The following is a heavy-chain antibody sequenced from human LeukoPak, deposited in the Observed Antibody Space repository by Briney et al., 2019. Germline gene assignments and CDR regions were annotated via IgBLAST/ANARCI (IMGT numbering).Heavy chain of an antibody. CDR2: IYTSGST. V-gene: IGHV4-61*02. D-gene: IGHD6-13*01. CDR3: ARLPGTIAAAGTPVWAFDI. CDR1: GGSISSGSYY. Sequence: PSETLSLTCTVSGGSISSGSYYWGWIRQPGGKGLEWIVRIYTSGSTNDNPSRKSRVTISVNTSKNQFSLKLSSVTAADTAVYYCARLPGTIAAAGTPVWAFDIWGQGTMVTVSS. J-gene: IGHJ3*02.